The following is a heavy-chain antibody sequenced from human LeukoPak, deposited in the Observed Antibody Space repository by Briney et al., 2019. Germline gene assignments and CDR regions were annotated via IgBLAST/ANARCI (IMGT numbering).Heavy chain of an antibody. CDR2: IKQDGSEK. Sequence: GGSLRLSCAASGFTFSSYWMSWVRQAPGKGLEWVANIKQDGSEKYYVDSVKGRFTISRGNSKDTLYLQMNSLRAEDTAVYSCARVGRMFRGSPRPFDYWGQGTLVTVSS. D-gene: IGHD3-10*01. CDR1: GFTFSSYW. V-gene: IGHV3-7*03. CDR3: ARVGRMFRGSPRPFDY. J-gene: IGHJ4*02.